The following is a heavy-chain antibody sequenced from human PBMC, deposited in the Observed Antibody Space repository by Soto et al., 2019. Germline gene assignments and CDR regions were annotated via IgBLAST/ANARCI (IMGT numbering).Heavy chain of an antibody. CDR1: GFTLSSYD. J-gene: IGHJ6*02. D-gene: IGHD3-9*01. V-gene: IGHV3-13*01. CDR2: FGSGADT. Sequence: EVQLVESGGGLVPPGGSLRLSCAASGFTLSSYDIHWVRQATGEGLAWVSGFGSGADTHYADSVKCPFIISREDGKNSLYLQMNILSVRDTAVYYCTRKTPPTGMEVWGQGATVTVSS. CDR3: TRKTPPTGMEV.